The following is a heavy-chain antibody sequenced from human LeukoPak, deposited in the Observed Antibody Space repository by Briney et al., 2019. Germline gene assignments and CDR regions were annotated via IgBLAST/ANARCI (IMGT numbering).Heavy chain of an antibody. CDR1: GFTFSSYA. J-gene: IGHJ3*02. V-gene: IGHV3-23*01. Sequence: GSLRLSCAASGFTFSSYAMSWVRQAPGKGLEWVSAISGSGGSTYYADSVKGRFTISRDNSKNTLYLKMTSLRAEDTAVYYCAKGPYCSSTSCYWHDAFDIWGQGTMVTVSS. CDR3: AKGPYCSSTSCYWHDAFDI. CDR2: ISGSGGST. D-gene: IGHD2-2*01.